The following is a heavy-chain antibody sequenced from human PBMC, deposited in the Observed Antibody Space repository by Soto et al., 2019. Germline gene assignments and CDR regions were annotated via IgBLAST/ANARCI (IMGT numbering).Heavy chain of an antibody. D-gene: IGHD4-17*01. V-gene: IGHV4-59*08. CDR2: IYYSGST. J-gene: IGHJ5*02. CDR1: GGSISSYY. CDR3: GRHVRTVTTFEDWFAP. Sequence: SETLSLTCTVSGGSISSYYWSWIRQPPGKGLEWIGYIYYSGSTNYNPSLKSRVTISVDTSKNQFSLKLSSVTTADTAVYYCGRHVRTVTTFEDWFAPWGQGTQVTVSS.